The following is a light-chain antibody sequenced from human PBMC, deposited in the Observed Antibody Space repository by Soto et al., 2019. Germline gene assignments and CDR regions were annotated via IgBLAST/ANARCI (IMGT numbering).Light chain of an antibody. J-gene: IGKJ1*01. V-gene: IGKV1-39*01. Sequence: DIQMTQSPSSLSASVGDSVTVTCRASQPIGTSLHWYRQRAGKAPKVLISSASRLQSGVSSRFSGSGSGTHFTLTISSLRPEDSATYYCLQGYNTFWTFGQGTKVEIK. CDR2: SAS. CDR3: LQGYNTFWT. CDR1: QPIGTS.